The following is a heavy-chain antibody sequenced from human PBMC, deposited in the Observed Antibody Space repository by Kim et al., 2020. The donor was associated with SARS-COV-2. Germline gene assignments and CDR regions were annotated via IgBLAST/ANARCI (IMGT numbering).Heavy chain of an antibody. CDR3: ARKIGGADYYYGMDV. J-gene: IGHJ6*02. D-gene: IGHD3-10*01. CDR1: GGTFSSYT. Sequence: SVKVSCKASGGTFSSYTISWVRQAPGQGLEWMGRIIPILGIANYAQKFQGRVTITADKSTSTAYMELSSLRSEDTAVYYCARKIGGADYYYGMDVWGQGTTVTVSS. V-gene: IGHV1-69*02. CDR2: IIPILGIA.